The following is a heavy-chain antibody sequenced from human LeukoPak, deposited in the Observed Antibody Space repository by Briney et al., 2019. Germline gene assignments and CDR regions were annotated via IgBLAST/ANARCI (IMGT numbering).Heavy chain of an antibody. CDR3: ARAAVPAAHDY. D-gene: IGHD2-2*01. Sequence: SETLSLTCTVSGGSISSYNWSWIRQPPGQGLEWIGYIYYSGSTNYNPSLKSRVTISVDTSKNQFSLKLSSVTAADTAVYYCARAAVPAAHDYWGQGTLVTVSS. CDR1: GGSISSYN. J-gene: IGHJ4*02. V-gene: IGHV4-59*01. CDR2: IYYSGST.